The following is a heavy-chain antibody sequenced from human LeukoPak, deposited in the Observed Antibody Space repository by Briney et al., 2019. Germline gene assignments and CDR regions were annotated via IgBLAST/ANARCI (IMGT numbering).Heavy chain of an antibody. V-gene: IGHV3-33*06. J-gene: IGHJ6*03. CDR2: LWYDGSNE. Sequence: GGSLRLSCAASGFRFSGYGMHWVRQAPGKGLEWLSLLWYDGSNEYYADSVKGRFTISRDNSKNTLYLQMNSLGAEDTAVYYCAKGMTTGPRSVYHYMDVWGKGTTVTVSS. CDR1: GFRFSGYG. CDR3: AKGMTTGPRSVYHYMDV. D-gene: IGHD4-17*01.